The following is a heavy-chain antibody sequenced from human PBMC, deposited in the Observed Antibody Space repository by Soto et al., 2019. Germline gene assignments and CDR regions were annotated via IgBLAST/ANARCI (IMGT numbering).Heavy chain of an antibody. J-gene: IGHJ5*02. CDR1: GGSFSGYY. Sequence: SETLSLTCAVYGGSFSGYYWSWIRQPPGKGLEWIGEINHSGSTNYNPSLKSRVTISVDTSKNQFSLKLSSVTAADTAVYYCARVGDIVVVPAAGYNWFDPWGQGTLVT. CDR3: ARVGDIVVVPAAGYNWFDP. V-gene: IGHV4-34*01. CDR2: INHSGST. D-gene: IGHD2-2*01.